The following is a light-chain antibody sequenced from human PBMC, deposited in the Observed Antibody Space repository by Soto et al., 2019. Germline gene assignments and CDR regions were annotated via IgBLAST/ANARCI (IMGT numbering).Light chain of an antibody. CDR3: QQYNSYPWT. Sequence: DIQLTQSPSVLSASVVDTVTITFRASQALSNYLAWYQQKPGKAPDLLIYSASTLQSGVPSRFSGSGSETEFTLTISSLQPDDFATYYCQQYNSYPWTFGQGTKVDI. CDR2: SAS. V-gene: IGKV1-9*01. J-gene: IGKJ1*01. CDR1: QALSNY.